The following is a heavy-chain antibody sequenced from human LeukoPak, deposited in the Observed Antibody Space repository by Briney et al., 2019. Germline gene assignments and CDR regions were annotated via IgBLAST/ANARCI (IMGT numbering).Heavy chain of an antibody. CDR1: GFTFSSYS. CDR2: ISSSSSTT. J-gene: IGHJ4*02. CDR3: AKWELYSGFYYIDY. V-gene: IGHV3-48*01. Sequence: GSLRLSCAASGFTFSSYSMNWVRQAPGKGLEWVSYISSSSSTTYYADSVKGRFTISRDNAKNSLYLQMNSLRAEDTAVYYCAKWELYSGFYYIDYWGQGTLATVSS. D-gene: IGHD1-26*01.